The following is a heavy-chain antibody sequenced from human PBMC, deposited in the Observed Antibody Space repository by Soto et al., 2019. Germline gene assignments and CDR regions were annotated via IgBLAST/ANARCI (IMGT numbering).Heavy chain of an antibody. V-gene: IGHV3-30-3*01. Sequence: QVQLVESGGGVVQPGRSLRLSCAASGFTFSSYAMHWVRQAPGKRMEWVAVISYDGSNKYYADSVKGRFTISRDNSKNTLYLQMNSLSAEDTAVYYCRREMATKYYFDYWCQGTLVTFSA. CDR2: ISYDGSNK. J-gene: IGHJ4*02. CDR3: RREMATKYYFDY. CDR1: GFTFSSYA. D-gene: IGHD5-12*01.